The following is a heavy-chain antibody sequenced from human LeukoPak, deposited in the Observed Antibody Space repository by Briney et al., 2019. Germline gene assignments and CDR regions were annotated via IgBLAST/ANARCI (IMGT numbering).Heavy chain of an antibody. J-gene: IGHJ4*02. CDR3: AKERQTGDYFTSDY. CDR2: INGRGIT. V-gene: IGHV3-23*01. D-gene: IGHD4-17*01. CDR1: GFTFSSYA. Sequence: GGSLRLSCAASGFTFSSYAMSWVRQAPGEGLEWLSAINGRGITYYAGSVKGRFTISRDNSENTLYLQMNSLTVDDTAVYFCAKERQTGDYFTSDYWGQGTLVTVSS.